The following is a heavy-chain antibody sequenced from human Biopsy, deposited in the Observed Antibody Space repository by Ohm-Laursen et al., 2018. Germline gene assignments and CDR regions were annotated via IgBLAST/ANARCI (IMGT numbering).Heavy chain of an antibody. CDR1: GDSVSSGSFY. Sequence: TLSLTYTVSGDSVSSGSFYWTWIRQPPGQGLEYIGYIYDRGSTANYNPSLESRVTMSVDMPKNQFSLKLSSVTAADTAIYYCARGMRSSGWPYFDSWGQGTLVTVPS. D-gene: IGHD6-19*01. CDR2: IYDRGSTA. J-gene: IGHJ4*02. V-gene: IGHV4-61*01. CDR3: ARGMRSSGWPYFDS.